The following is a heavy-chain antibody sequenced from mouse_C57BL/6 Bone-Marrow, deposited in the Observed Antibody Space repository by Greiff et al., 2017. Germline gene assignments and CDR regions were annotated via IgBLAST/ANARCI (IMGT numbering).Heavy chain of an antibody. J-gene: IGHJ4*01. CDR1: GFTFSDYG. CDR3: NGYEECAMDD. D-gene: IGHD2-2*01. Sequence: EVQRVESGGGLVKPGGSLKLSCAASGFTFSDYGMHWVRQAPEKGLEWVAYISSGSSTIYYAATVTGRFTLSRDNAKNTMFLQRTSLRSDDTAMYYCNGYEECAMDDWGQGTSVTVAS. V-gene: IGHV5-17*01. CDR2: ISSGSSTI.